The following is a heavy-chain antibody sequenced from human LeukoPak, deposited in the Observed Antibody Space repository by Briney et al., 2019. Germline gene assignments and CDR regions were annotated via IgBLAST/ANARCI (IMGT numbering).Heavy chain of an antibody. Sequence: PSETLSLTCAVSGYSISSGYCWGWIRQPPGKGLEWIRSICHSGSTYYNPSLKSRVTISIDTSKNQFSLKLSSVTAADTAVYYCARPRGGYSGYVDYWGQGTLVTVSS. CDR1: GYSISSGYC. CDR3: ARPRGGYSGYVDY. V-gene: IGHV4-38-2*01. J-gene: IGHJ4*02. D-gene: IGHD5-12*01. CDR2: ICHSGST.